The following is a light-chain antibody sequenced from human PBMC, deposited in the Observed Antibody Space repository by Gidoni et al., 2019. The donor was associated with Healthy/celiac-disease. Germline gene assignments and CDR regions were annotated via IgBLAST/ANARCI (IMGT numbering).Light chain of an antibody. Sequence: IKMTQSPSTLSASVGHRVTITCRTSQSISSWFAWYQQKPGKAPKLLIYKASSLESGVPSRFSGSGSGTEFTLTISSLQPDDFATYYCQQYNSYLCTFGPGTKVDIK. CDR1: QSISSW. V-gene: IGKV1-5*03. CDR3: QQYNSYLCT. CDR2: KAS. J-gene: IGKJ3*01.